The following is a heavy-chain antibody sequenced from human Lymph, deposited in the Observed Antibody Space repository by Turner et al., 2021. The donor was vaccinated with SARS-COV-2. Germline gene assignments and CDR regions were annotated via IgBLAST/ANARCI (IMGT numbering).Heavy chain of an antibody. Sequence: QLPLQESGPGLVKPSETLSLTGTVSGGSISSSIYYCGWIRQPPGKGLEWIGNFFYSRSTYYNPSLKSRVTISEDTSKNQFSLKLTSVTAADTAVYYCGVGPTRWYFQHWGQVTLVTVSS. V-gene: IGHV4-39*01. CDR2: FFYSRST. CDR3: GVGPTRWYFQH. D-gene: IGHD1-26*01. J-gene: IGHJ1*01. CDR1: GGSISSSIYY.